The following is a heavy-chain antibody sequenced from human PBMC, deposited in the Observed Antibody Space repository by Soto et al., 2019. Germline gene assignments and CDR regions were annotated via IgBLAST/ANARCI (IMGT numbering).Heavy chain of an antibody. CDR2: ISSGSKTI. J-gene: IGHJ4*02. Sequence: GGSLRLSCVASGFTFSSYSVNWVRQAPGKGLEWVSYISSGSKTIYYADSVKGRFTVSRDNAKNSQFPQMNSLRDDDTAVYYCAREDILGARSFDYWGRGALVTVSS. CDR1: GFTFSSYS. CDR3: AREDILGARSFDY. V-gene: IGHV3-48*02. D-gene: IGHD1-26*01.